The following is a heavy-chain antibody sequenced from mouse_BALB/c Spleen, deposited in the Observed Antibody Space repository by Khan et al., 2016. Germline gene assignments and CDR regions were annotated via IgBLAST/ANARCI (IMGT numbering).Heavy chain of an antibody. CDR1: GFNIKDYY. Sequence: VQLQQSGAELVRPGALVKLSCKASGFNIKDYYMHWVKQGPEQGLEWIGWIYPENGNTISDPKFQGKASITADTSSNTAYLQLSSLTSEDTAVYYCARGGFRQRDYFDLCGLGTTLTVSS. D-gene: IGHD3-2*01. J-gene: IGHJ2*01. CDR2: IYPENGNT. V-gene: IGHV14-1*02. CDR3: ARGGFRQRDYFDL.